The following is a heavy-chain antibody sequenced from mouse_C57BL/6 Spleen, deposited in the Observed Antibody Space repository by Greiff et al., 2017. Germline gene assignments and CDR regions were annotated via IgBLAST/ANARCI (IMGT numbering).Heavy chain of an antibody. CDR2: IYPGDGDT. V-gene: IGHV1-80*01. CDR3: ARSITTVVARAY. CDR1: GYAFSSYW. J-gene: IGHJ3*01. D-gene: IGHD1-1*01. Sequence: QVQLQQPGAELVKPGASVKISCKASGYAFSSYWMNWVKQRPGKGLEWIGQIYPGDGDTNYNGKFKGKATLTADKSSSTAYMQLSSLTSEDSAVYVCARSITTVVARAYWGQGTLVTVSA.